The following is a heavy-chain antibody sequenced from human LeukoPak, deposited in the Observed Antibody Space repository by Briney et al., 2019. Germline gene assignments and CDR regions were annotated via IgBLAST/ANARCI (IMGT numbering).Heavy chain of an antibody. D-gene: IGHD4-17*01. V-gene: IGHV3-23*01. CDR1: GFTFSSYA. CDR3: ARGADYGENVVVYFDY. J-gene: IGHJ4*02. Sequence: GGSLRLSCAASGFTFSSYAMSWVRQAPWKGLEWVSAISGSGGSTYYADSVKGRFTISRDNSKNTLYLQMNSLRAEDTAVYYCARGADYGENVVVYFDYWGQGTLVAVSS. CDR2: ISGSGGST.